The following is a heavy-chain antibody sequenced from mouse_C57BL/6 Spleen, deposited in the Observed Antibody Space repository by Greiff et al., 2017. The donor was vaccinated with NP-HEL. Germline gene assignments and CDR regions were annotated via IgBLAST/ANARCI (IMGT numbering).Heavy chain of an antibody. CDR3: ARIYYDYGVAY. Sequence: VKLQESGAELARPGASVKLSCKASGYTFTSYGISWVKQRTGQGLEWIGEIYPRSGNTYYNEKFKGKATLTADKSSSTAYMELRSLTSEDSAVYFCARIYYDYGVAYWGQGTLVTVSA. CDR2: IYPRSGNT. CDR1: GYTFTSYG. J-gene: IGHJ3*01. V-gene: IGHV1-81*01. D-gene: IGHD2-4*01.